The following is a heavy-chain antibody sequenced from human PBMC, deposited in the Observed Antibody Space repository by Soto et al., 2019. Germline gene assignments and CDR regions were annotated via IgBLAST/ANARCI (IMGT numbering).Heavy chain of an antibody. CDR3: ATEWQNIVVVPAALGY. D-gene: IGHD2-2*01. J-gene: IGHJ4*02. V-gene: IGHV1-46*03. CDR2: INPSGGST. CDR1: GYTFTSYY. Sequence: ASVKVSCKASGYTFTSYYMHWVRQAPGQGLEWMGIINPSGGSTSYAQKFQGRVTMTRDTSTSTVYMELSSLRSEDTAVYYCATEWQNIVVVPAALGYWGQGTLVTVS.